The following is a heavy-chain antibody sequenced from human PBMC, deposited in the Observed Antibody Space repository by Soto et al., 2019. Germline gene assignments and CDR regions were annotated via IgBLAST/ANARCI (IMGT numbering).Heavy chain of an antibody. D-gene: IGHD2-2*02. CDR2: INHSGST. V-gene: IGHV4-34*01. Sequence: SETLSLTCAVYGGSFSGYYWSWIRQPPGKGLEWIGEINHSGSTNYNPSLKSRVTISVDTSKNQFSLKLSSVTAADTAVYYCARLLRPVRRPQYCSSTSCYTRGMDVWGQGATVTVSS. J-gene: IGHJ6*02. CDR1: GGSFSGYY. CDR3: ARLLRPVRRPQYCSSTSCYTRGMDV.